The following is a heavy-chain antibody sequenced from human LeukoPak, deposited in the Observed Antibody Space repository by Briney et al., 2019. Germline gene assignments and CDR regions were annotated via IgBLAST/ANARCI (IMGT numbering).Heavy chain of an antibody. V-gene: IGHV3-30*18. Sequence: GRSLRLSCAASGFTFSSYGMHWVRQAPGKGLEWVAVISYDGSNKYYADSVKGRFTISRDNSKNTLYPQMNSLRAEDTAVYYCAEDWSRRFIGGLFDYWGQGTLVTVSS. J-gene: IGHJ4*02. CDR3: AEDWSRRFIGGLFDY. D-gene: IGHD3-16*02. CDR2: ISYDGSNK. CDR1: GFTFSSYG.